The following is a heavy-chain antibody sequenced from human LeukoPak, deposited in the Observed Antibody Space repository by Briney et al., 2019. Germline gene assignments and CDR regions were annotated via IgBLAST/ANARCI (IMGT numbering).Heavy chain of an antibody. J-gene: IGHJ6*02. V-gene: IGHV3-9*01. CDR1: GFTFNNYA. Sequence: GRSLRLSCAALGFTFNNYAMHWVRQAPGKGLEWVSGISWNSGTIDYADSVKGRFTISRDNAKNSPYLQMNSLRAEDTALYYCAKAFGSYFYYYGMDVWGQGTTVTVSS. CDR2: ISWNSGTI. D-gene: IGHD2-15*01. CDR3: AKAFGSYFYYYGMDV.